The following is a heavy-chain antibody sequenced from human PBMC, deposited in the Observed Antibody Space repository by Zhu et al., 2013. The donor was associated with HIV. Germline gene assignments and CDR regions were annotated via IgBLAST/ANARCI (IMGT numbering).Heavy chain of an antibody. D-gene: IGHD2-15*01. CDR3: ARHPPYDCSGGLCYRGYYMDV. Sequence: QVQRAGSRGPGVVKPSETLSLICTVSGDSISNYYWSWIRQRPGKGLEWIGYMFYSGSTKYNPSFKSRVTISVDTPKNQFSLKLKSVTAADTAVYYCARHPPYDCSGGLCYRGYYMDVWGKGTTVAVSS. J-gene: IGHJ6*03. V-gene: IGHV4-59*08. CDR2: MFYSGST. CDR1: GDSISNYY.